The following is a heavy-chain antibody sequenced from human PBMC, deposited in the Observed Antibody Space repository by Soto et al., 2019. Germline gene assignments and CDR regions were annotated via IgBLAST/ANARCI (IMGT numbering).Heavy chain of an antibody. CDR2: ISYSGST. CDR3: ARRGSRLSVAVAAFDY. D-gene: IGHD6-19*01. Sequence: SETLSLTCSVSSFSISTSGYYWGWIRQPPGTGLEWIGGISYSGSTYYNPSLKSRLTISVDTSKNHFSLKLTSVTAADTAVYFCARRGSRLSVAVAAFDYWSQGTLVTVSS. CDR1: SFSISTSGYY. J-gene: IGHJ4*02. V-gene: IGHV4-39*02.